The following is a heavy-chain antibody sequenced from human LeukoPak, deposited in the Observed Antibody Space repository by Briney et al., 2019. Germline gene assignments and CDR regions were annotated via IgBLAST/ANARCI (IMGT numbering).Heavy chain of an antibody. D-gene: IGHD4-17*01. CDR2: ISYDGSNK. J-gene: IGHJ4*02. V-gene: IGHV3-30*18. CDR1: GFTFSSYG. Sequence: GGSLRLSCAASGFTFSSYGMHWVRQAPGKGLEWVAVISYDGSNKYYADSVKGRFTISRDNSKNTLYLQMNSLRAEDTAVYYCAKDGSVTTSSLYFDYWGQGTLVTVSS. CDR3: AKDGSVTTSSLYFDY.